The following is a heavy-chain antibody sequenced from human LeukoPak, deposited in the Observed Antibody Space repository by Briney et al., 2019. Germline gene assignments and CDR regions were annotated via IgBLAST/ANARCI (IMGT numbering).Heavy chain of an antibody. CDR1: GFTFSSCW. J-gene: IGHJ3*02. CDR3: ARDGIIGGDVLLWFGALNI. CDR2: INNDGSGT. Sequence: GGSLRLSCAASGFTFSSCWMHWVRQTPGKGLVWVSRINNDGSGTSYADSVKDRFTISRDNAKNSLYLQMNSLRGEDTAVYYCARDGIIGGDVLLWFGALNIWGQGTMVTVSS. V-gene: IGHV3-74*01. D-gene: IGHD3-10*01.